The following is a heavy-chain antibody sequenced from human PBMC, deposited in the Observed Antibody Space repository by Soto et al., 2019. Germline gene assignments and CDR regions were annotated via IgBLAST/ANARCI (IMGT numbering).Heavy chain of an antibody. Sequence: SWTLSVICAVSCGSISSSYLWNLVRQSPRGGLEWIGKIYHGGTTNYNPSLKNRVTISVDKSKNQFSLKLPSVTAADTAVYYCVSSLNYDFWRDGGRHFYFDYWGRGILVTVSS. V-gene: IGHV4-4*02. CDR1: CGSISSSYL. CDR2: IYHGGTT. CDR3: VSSLNYDFWRDGGRHFYFDY. D-gene: IGHD3-3*01. J-gene: IGHJ4*02.